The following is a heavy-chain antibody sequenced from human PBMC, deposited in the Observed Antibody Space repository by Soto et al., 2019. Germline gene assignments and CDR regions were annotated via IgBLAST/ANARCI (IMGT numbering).Heavy chain of an antibody. D-gene: IGHD2-2*02. CDR1: EFTFSDYY. V-gene: IGHV3-11*04. CDR2: ISSRGTAI. J-gene: IGHJ6*02. Sequence: QVQLVESGGGLVKPGGSLRLSCAASEFTFSDYYITWIRQAPGKGLEWISYISSRGTAINYADSVKGRFTISRDNAKNSLFLQMNSLRDEDTAVYYCARARCTTTSCYRGLDVWGQGTTVTVSS. CDR3: ARARCTTTSCYRGLDV.